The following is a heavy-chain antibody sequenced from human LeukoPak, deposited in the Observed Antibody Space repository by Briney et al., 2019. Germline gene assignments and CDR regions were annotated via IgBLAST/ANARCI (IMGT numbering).Heavy chain of an antibody. J-gene: IGHJ3*02. CDR1: GYSFTSYW. CDR3: ATSPRGYCSSTSCSVSRYAFDI. V-gene: IGHV5-10-1*01. CDR2: IDPSDSYT. Sequence: GESLRISCKGSGYSFTSYWISWVRQMPGKGLEWMGRIDPSDSYTNYSPSFQGHVTISADKSISTAYLQWSSLKASDTAMYYCATSPRGYCSSTSCSVSRYAFDIWGQGTMVTVSS. D-gene: IGHD2-2*01.